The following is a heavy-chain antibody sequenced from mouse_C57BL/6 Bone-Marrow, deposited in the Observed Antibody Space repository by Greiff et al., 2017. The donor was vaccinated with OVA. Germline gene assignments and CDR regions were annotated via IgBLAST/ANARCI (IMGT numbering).Heavy chain of an antibody. V-gene: IGHV1-5*01. CDR3: TTTVVAPHCDY. D-gene: IGHD1-1*01. Sequence: VQLQQSGTVLARPGASVKMSCKTSGYTFTSYWMHWVKQRPGQGLEWIGAIYPGNSDTSYNQKFKGKAKLTAVTSASTAYMELSSLTNEDSAVYYCTTTVVAPHCDYWGQGTTLTVSS. CDR2: IYPGNSDT. J-gene: IGHJ2*01. CDR1: GYTFTSYW.